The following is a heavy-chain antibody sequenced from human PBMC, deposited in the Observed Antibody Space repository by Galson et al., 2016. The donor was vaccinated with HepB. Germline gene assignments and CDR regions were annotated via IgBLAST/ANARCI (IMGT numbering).Heavy chain of an antibody. CDR2: INETGGEK. Sequence: SLRLSCAASGFPYSEYWMSWVRQAPGKGPERVANINETGGEKYYVDSVKGRFTISRDNVKNSLYLQMNDLRAEDTALYYCARDNRGFDLWGQGTMVTVSP. CDR3: ARDNRGFDL. CDR1: GFPYSEYW. V-gene: IGHV3-7*03. D-gene: IGHD2/OR15-2a*01. J-gene: IGHJ3*01.